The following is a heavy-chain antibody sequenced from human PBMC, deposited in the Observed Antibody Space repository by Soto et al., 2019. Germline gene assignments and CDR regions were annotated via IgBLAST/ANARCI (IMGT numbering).Heavy chain of an antibody. CDR3: ANQRSKWGLRSSYYYGMDV. J-gene: IGHJ6*02. CDR2: ISGSGGST. Sequence: GGSLRLSCAASGFTFSSYAMSWVRQAPGKGLEWVSAISGSGGSTYYADSVKGRFTISRDNSKNTLYLQMNSLRAEDTAVYYCANQRSKWGLRSSYYYGMDVWGQGTTVTVSS. CDR1: GFTFSSYA. D-gene: IGHD1-26*01. V-gene: IGHV3-23*01.